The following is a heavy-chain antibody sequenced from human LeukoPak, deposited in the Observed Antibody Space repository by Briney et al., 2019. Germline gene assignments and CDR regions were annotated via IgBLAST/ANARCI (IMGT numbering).Heavy chain of an antibody. CDR1: GYTFTGYY. D-gene: IGHD6-19*01. CDR3: ARVLRYSSGWYDPPDY. V-gene: IGHV1-2*02. CDR2: ISPNSGGT. Sequence: GASVKVFCKASGYTFTGYYMHWVRQAPGQGLEWMGWISPNSGGTNYAQKFQGRVTMTRDTSISTAYMELSRLRSDDTAVYYCARVLRYSSGWYDPPDYWGQGTLVTVSS. J-gene: IGHJ4*02.